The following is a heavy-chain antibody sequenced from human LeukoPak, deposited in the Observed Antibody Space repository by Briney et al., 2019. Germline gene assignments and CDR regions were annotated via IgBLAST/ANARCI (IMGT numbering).Heavy chain of an antibody. CDR3: ARTQDWSHIANFDY. CDR1: GYTLTELS. CDR2: FDPEDGET. V-gene: IGHV1-24*01. J-gene: IGHJ4*02. D-gene: IGHD3/OR15-3a*01. Sequence: ASVKVSCKVSGYTLTELSMHWVRQAPGKGLEWMGGFDPEDGETIYAQKFQGRVTMTRDTSTSTVYMELSSLRSEDTAVYYCARTQDWSHIANFDYWGQGTLVTVSS.